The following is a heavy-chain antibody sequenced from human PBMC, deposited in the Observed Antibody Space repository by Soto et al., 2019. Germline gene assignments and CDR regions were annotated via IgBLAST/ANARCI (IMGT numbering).Heavy chain of an antibody. CDR3: AKDRGYGDYSEYFQH. Sequence: GGSLRLSCAASGFTFSSYAMSWVRQAPGKGLEWVSAISGSGGSTYYADSVKGRFTISRDNSKNTLYLQMNSLRAEDTAVYYCAKDRGYGDYSEYFQHWGQGTLVTVSS. CDR2: ISGSGGST. D-gene: IGHD4-17*01. J-gene: IGHJ1*01. CDR1: GFTFSSYA. V-gene: IGHV3-23*01.